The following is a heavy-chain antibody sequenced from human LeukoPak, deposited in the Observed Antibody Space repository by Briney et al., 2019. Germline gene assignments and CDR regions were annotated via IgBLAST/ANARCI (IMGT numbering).Heavy chain of an antibody. Sequence: SVKVSCKASGGTFSSYAISWVRQAPGQGLEWMGRIIPIFGTANYAQKFQGRVTVTTDESTSTDYMELSSLRSEDTAVYYCARDHRAYYYDSSGFFDYWGQGTLVTVSS. CDR1: GGTFSSYA. V-gene: IGHV1-69*05. CDR2: IIPIFGTA. J-gene: IGHJ4*02. CDR3: ARDHRAYYYDSSGFFDY. D-gene: IGHD3-22*01.